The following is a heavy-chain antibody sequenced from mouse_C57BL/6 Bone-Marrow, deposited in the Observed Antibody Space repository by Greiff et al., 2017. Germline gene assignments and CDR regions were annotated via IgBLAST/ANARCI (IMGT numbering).Heavy chain of an antibody. J-gene: IGHJ4*01. CDR3: ARDRGGHYAMDY. D-gene: IGHD3-1*01. CDR2: IYYSGTI. V-gene: IGHV3-5*01. CDR1: GISITTGNYR. Sequence: EVKLMESGPGLVKPSQTVFLSCTVTGISITTGNYRWSWIRQFPGNKLEWIGYIYYSGTITYNPSLTSRTTITRDTPKNQFFLEMNSLTAEDTATYDCARDRGGHYAMDYWGQGTSVTVSS.